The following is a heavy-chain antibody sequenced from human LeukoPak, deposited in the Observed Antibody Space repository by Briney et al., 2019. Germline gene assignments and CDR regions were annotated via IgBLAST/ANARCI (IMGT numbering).Heavy chain of an antibody. CDR3: ASTVDYYDSSGITY. Sequence: SETLSLTCTVSGGSISSSSYYWGWIRQPPGKGLEWIGYIYYSGRTYYNPSLKSRVTISVDTSKNQFSLKLSSVTAADTAVYYCASTVDYYDSSGITYWGQGTLVTVSS. CDR2: IYYSGRT. V-gene: IGHV4-39*01. CDR1: GGSISSSSYY. J-gene: IGHJ4*02. D-gene: IGHD3-22*01.